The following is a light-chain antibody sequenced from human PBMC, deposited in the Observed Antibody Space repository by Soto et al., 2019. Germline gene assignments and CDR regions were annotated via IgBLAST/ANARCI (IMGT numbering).Light chain of an antibody. Sequence: IQMTQSPSTLSASVGDRVTITCRASQSISSWLAWYQQKPGKAPKLLIYDASSLESGVPSRFSGSGSGTEFTLTISSLQPDDFATYYCQQYNTYSGTFGQGTKVESK. J-gene: IGKJ1*01. CDR3: QQYNTYSGT. CDR1: QSISSW. V-gene: IGKV1-5*01. CDR2: DAS.